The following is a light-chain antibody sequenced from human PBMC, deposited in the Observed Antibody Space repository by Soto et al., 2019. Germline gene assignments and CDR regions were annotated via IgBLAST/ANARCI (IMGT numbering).Light chain of an antibody. CDR1: SGHSSYI. V-gene: IGLV4-60*02. CDR3: ETWDSNTYV. Sequence: QSVLTQSSSASASLGSSVKLTCTLSSGHSSYIIAWHQQQPGKAPRYLMKLEGSGSYNKGSGVPDHFSGSSSGADRYLTISNLQFEDEADYYCETWDSNTYVFGTGTKLTVL. J-gene: IGLJ1*01. CDR2: LEGSGSY.